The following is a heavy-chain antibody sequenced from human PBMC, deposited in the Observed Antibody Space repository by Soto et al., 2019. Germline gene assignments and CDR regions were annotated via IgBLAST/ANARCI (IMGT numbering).Heavy chain of an antibody. V-gene: IGHV3-74*01. D-gene: IGHD2-2*01. CDR1: GFISRSYW. Sequence: GGSLRLSCAASGFISRSYWMHWVRQVPGKGLGWVSRINGDGRSTSSAHSVKGPFTISRDNAKNTLYLQMNSLRADDTAVYYCARAQYLADDAFDIWGQGAMVTVSS. J-gene: IGHJ3*02. CDR2: INGDGRST. CDR3: ARAQYLADDAFDI.